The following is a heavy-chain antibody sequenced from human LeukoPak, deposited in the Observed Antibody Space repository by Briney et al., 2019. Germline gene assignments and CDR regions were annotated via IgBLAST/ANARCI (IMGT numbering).Heavy chain of an antibody. CDR3: APLAPVVAATGDYYYMDV. Sequence: GGSLRLSCAASGFTFSSYSMNWVRQAPGKGLEWVSSISSISSYIYYADSVKGRFTISRDNAKNSLYLQMNSLRAEDTAVYYCAPLAPVVAATGDYYYMDVWGKGTTVTVSS. J-gene: IGHJ6*03. CDR2: ISSISSYI. CDR1: GFTFSSYS. V-gene: IGHV3-21*01. D-gene: IGHD2-15*01.